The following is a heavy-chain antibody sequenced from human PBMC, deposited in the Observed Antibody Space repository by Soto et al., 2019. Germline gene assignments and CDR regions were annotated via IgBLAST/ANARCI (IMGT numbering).Heavy chain of an antibody. CDR2: IYWNDDA. CDR3: IHDGKLGYTGYDRFDY. J-gene: IGHJ4*02. CDR1: GFSLSTDEVG. Sequence: QITLKESGPTLMKPTQTLTLTCTFSGFSLSTDEVGVGWIRQPPGKALEWLALIYWNDDARYSPSLKNRLTITKATSKNQVVLTMTNMDPVDTATYYCIHDGKLGYTGYDRFDYWGQGTLVTVSS. V-gene: IGHV2-5*01. D-gene: IGHD5-12*01.